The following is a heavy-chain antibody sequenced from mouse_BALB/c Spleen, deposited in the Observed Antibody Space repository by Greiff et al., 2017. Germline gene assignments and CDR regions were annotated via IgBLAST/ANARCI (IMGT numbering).Heavy chain of an antibody. D-gene: IGHD2-4*01. Sequence: VQLQQSGAELVRPGSSVKISCKASGYAFSSYWMNWVKQRPGQGLEWIGQIYPGDGDTNYNGKFKGKATLTADKSSSTAYMQLSSLTSEDSAVYFCARGIYYDYPYAMDYWGQGTSVTVSS. CDR2: IYPGDGDT. J-gene: IGHJ4*01. CDR1: GYAFSSYW. V-gene: IGHV1-80*01. CDR3: ARGIYYDYPYAMDY.